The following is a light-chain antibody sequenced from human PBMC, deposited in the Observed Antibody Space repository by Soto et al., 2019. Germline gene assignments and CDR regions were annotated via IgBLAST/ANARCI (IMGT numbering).Light chain of an antibody. CDR3: QQYNNWPRT. J-gene: IGKJ1*01. CDR2: GPS. CDR1: QSVSSN. V-gene: IGKV3-15*01. Sequence: EIVMTQSPATLSVSPGERATLSCRASQSVSSNLAWYQQKPGQAPRLPVYGPSTRATGIPARFSGGGSGTEFTLTISSLQSEDFAVYYCQQYNNWPRTFGQGTKVDIK.